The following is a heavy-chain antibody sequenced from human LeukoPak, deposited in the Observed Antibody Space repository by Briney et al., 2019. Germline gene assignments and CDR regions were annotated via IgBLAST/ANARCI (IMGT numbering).Heavy chain of an antibody. CDR2: ISNSGTII. V-gene: IGHV3-48*04. CDR1: GFTFSSYW. Sequence: TGGSLRLSCAASGFTFSSYWIHWVRQAPGKGLEWVSYISNSGTIISYADSVKGRFTISRDNTKNSVYPQMNSLRAEDTAVYYCARETLGVTAFDIWGQGTMVTVSS. CDR3: ARETLGVTAFDI. D-gene: IGHD2-21*02. J-gene: IGHJ3*02.